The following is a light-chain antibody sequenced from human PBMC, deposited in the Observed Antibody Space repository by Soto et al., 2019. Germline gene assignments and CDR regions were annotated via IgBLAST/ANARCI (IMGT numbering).Light chain of an antibody. V-gene: IGLV2-14*01. CDR3: NLYTNIGTFWV. CDR2: EVV. Sequence: QSALTQPASLSGSPGQSITISCTGTSSDVGGYRHVSWYQQHPGKVPKLLIYEVVNRPSGVSDRFSGSKSGNTASLTISGLQAEHEADYYCNLYTNIGTFWVFGGGTKLTVL. CDR1: SSDVGGYRH. J-gene: IGLJ3*02.